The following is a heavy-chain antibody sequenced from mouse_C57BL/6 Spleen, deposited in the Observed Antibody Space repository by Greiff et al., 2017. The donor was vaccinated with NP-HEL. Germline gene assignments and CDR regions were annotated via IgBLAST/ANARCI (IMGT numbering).Heavy chain of an antibody. Sequence: EVKLVESGGGLVKPGGSLKLSCAASGFTFSDYGMHWVRQAPEKGLEWVAYISSGSSTIYYADTVKGRFTISRDNAKNTLFLQMTSLRSEDTAMYYCAREIYYGNYEGVSYAMDYWGQGTSVTVSS. CDR2: ISSGSSTI. V-gene: IGHV5-17*01. J-gene: IGHJ4*01. CDR3: AREIYYGNYEGVSYAMDY. CDR1: GFTFSDYG. D-gene: IGHD2-1*01.